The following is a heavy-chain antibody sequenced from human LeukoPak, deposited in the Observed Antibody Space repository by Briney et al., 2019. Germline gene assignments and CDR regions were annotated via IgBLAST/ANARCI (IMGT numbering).Heavy chain of an antibody. J-gene: IGHJ6*03. Sequence: SETLSLTCAVYGGSFSGYYWSWIRQPPGKGLEWVGEINHSGSTNYNPSLKSRVTISVDTSKNQFSLKLSSVTAADTAVYCCARVTGAGAYYDFWSGYPNNYYYYYMDVWGKGTTVTVSS. CDR2: INHSGST. CDR3: ARVTGAGAYYDFWSGYPNNYYYYYMDV. V-gene: IGHV4-34*01. CDR1: GGSFSGYY. D-gene: IGHD3-3*01.